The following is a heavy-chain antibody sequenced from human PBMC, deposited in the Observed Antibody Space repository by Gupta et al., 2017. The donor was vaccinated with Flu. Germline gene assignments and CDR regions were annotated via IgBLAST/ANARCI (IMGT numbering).Heavy chain of an antibody. CDR3: ARDKGFGTWEDGGYYYYYGMDV. J-gene: IGHJ6*02. Sequence: EVQLVESGGGLVQPGGSLRLSCAASGFTFSSYEMNWVRQAPGKGLEWVSYISSSGSTIYYADSVKGRFTISRDNAKNSLYLQMNSLRAEDTAVYYCARDKGFGTWEDGGYYYYYGMDVWGQGTTVTVSS. CDR2: ISSSGSTI. CDR1: GFTFSSYE. V-gene: IGHV3-48*03. D-gene: IGHD1-26*01.